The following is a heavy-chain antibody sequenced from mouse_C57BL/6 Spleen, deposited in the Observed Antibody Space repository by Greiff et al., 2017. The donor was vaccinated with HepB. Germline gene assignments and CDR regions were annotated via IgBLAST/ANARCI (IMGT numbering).Heavy chain of an antibody. CDR3: VGEGFYYYGSSYWYFDV. CDR2: IRSKRSNYAT. J-gene: IGHJ1*03. CDR1: GFTFITFA. V-gene: IGHV10-3*01. Sequence: GGGLVQPKGSLKLSCAALGFTFITFAMHWVRQAPGKGLEWVARIRSKRSNYATYYADSVKDRFTISRDDSQSMLYLQMNNLKTEETAMYYCVGEGFYYYGSSYWYFDVWGTGTTVTVSS. D-gene: IGHD1-1*01.